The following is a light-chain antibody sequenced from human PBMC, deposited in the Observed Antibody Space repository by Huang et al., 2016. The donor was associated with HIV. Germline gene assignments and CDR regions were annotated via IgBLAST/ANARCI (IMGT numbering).Light chain of an antibody. CDR3: QQYQSIPWT. CDR1: QGIGNS. J-gene: IGKJ1*01. CDR2: ATS. V-gene: IGKV1-NL1*01. Sequence: DIQMTQSPSSLSASVGDRVTITCRASQGIGNSLAWYQQKPEKPPRLLLYATSRLESGGPSRFSGSGSGTHYTLTITTRQPEDIASYYCQQYQSIPWTFGQGTKVEIK.